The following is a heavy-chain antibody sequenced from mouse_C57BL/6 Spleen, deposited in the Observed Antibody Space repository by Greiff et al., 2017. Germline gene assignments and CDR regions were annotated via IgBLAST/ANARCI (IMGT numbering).Heavy chain of an antibody. J-gene: IGHJ2*01. CDR1: GYTFTSYW. D-gene: IGHD1-1*01. Sequence: QVQLQQPGAELVKPGASVKMSCKASGYTFTSYWITWVKQRPGQGLEWIGDIYPGSGSTNYNEKFKSKATLTVDKSSSTAYMQLSSLTSEDSAVYYCARPVPLGTVVGGDYWGQGTTLTVSS. CDR2: IYPGSGST. V-gene: IGHV1-55*01. CDR3: ARPVPLGTVVGGDY.